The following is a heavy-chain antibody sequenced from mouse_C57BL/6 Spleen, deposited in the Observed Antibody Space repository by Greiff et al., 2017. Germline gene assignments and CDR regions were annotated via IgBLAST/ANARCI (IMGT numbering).Heavy chain of an antibody. D-gene: IGHD2-5*01. CDR3: ARRGYSNYCYAMDY. CDR1: GYTFTDHT. J-gene: IGHJ4*01. CDR2: IYPRDGST. Sequence: VKLMESDAELVKPGASVKISCKVSGYTFTDHTIHWMKHRPEQGLEWIGYIYPRDGSTKYNEKFKGKATLTADKSSSTAYMHLNSLTSEDSAVYFCARRGYSNYCYAMDYWGQGTSVTVYS. V-gene: IGHV1-78*01.